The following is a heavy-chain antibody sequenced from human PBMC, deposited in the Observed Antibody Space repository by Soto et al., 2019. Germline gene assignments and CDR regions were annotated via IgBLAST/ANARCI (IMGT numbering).Heavy chain of an antibody. D-gene: IGHD3-10*01. V-gene: IGHV3-7*01. J-gene: IGHJ4*01. CDR2: IKWDASEK. CDR1: GFTFGSYC. CDR3: ARDSGYGSRASVKHDLDY. Sequence: EVQLEESGGGLVQPGGSLRLSCAASGFTFGSYCMSWVRQAPGKGPEWLATIKWDASEKKYVDSVKGRFTTSRDNAKNALYLQTDRLRAEEPAVDSCARDSGYGSRASVKHDLDYWGQGTLVTVSS.